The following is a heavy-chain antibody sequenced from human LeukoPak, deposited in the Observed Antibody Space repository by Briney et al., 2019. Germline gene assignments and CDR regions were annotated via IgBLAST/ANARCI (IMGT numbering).Heavy chain of an antibody. V-gene: IGHV4-30-4*01. D-gene: IGHD3-22*01. J-gene: IGHJ3*02. Sequence: SETLSLTCTVSGGSISSGDYYWSWIRQPPGKGLEWIGYIYYSGSTYYNPSLKSRVTISVDTSKNQFSLKLSSVTAADTAVYYCASNNYYDSSAPLGAFDIWGQGTMVTVSS. CDR3: ASNNYYDSSAPLGAFDI. CDR1: GGSISSGDYY. CDR2: IYYSGST.